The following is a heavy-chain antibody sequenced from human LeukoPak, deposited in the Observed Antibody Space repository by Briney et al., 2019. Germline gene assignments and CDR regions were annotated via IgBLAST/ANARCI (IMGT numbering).Heavy chain of an antibody. D-gene: IGHD2-15*01. J-gene: IGHJ6*03. V-gene: IGHV3-11*04. CDR2: ISSSGSAM. CDR3: ARTGYCSGGRCYGSSYYYMDV. CDR1: GFTFSDYY. Sequence: PGGSLRLSCVVSGFTFSDYYMTWLRQAQGKGLEWVSYISSSGSAMHYTDSVKGRFTISRDNAKNSLYLQMNSLRGEDTALYYCARTGYCSGGRCYGSSYYYMDVWGKGTTVTVSS.